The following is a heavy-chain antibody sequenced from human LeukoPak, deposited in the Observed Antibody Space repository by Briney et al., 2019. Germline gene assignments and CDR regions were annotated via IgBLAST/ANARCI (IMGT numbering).Heavy chain of an antibody. CDR2: IKKDGSEN. CDR3: ARKAVSHDAFDI. Sequence: PGGSLRLSCAASGFTFSNHWMSWFRQAPGKGLEWVASIKKDGSENHHVDSVKGRFTISRDNAKNSLFLQMNSLRAEDTAIYYCARKAVSHDAFDIWGQGTLVTVSS. V-gene: IGHV3-7*01. D-gene: IGHD5/OR15-5a*01. CDR1: GFTFSNHW. J-gene: IGHJ3*02.